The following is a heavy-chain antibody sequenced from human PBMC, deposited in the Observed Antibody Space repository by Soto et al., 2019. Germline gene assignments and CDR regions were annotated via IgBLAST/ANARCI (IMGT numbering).Heavy chain of an antibody. CDR2: IWYDGSNK. CDR1: GFTFSSYG. CDR3: ARDPMMGYFDY. J-gene: IGHJ4*02. Sequence: QVQLVESGGGVVQPGRSLRLSCAASGFTFSSYGMHWVRQAPGKGLEWVAVIWYDGSNKYYADSVKGRFTISRDNSKNTLYLQMNSLRAEDTAVYYCARDPMMGYFDYWGQGTLVTVS. D-gene: IGHD3-22*01. V-gene: IGHV3-33*01.